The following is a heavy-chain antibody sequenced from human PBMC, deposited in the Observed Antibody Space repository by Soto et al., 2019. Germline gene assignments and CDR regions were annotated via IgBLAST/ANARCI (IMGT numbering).Heavy chain of an antibody. CDR2: TGVSGRTT. J-gene: IGHJ4*02. Sequence: EVQLLESGGGLVQPGGSLRLSCVASGLTFSVSAMTWVRQAPGKGLEWVSTTGVSGRTTYYGDSVKGRFTVSRDNSKNTLDLQRSSQRAEDTAGDDGATVHNTARSFNFWGRGALVTVAS. V-gene: IGHV3-23*01. CDR3: ATVHNTARSFNF. CDR1: GLTFSVSA. D-gene: IGHD1-20*01.